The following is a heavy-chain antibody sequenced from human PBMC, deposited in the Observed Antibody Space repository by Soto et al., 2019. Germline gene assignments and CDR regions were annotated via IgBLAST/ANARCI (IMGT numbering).Heavy chain of an antibody. CDR3: ARHTTVGKDFYSYYGLDV. Sequence: LGVFLKICWKGSGDNFITPCVAWVRQIHGRGLEWMGIIYPDDSDIKYSQSFRGQITISVDKSISTAYLQWRSLKASDTAMYYCARHTTVGKDFYSYYGLDVWGQGTTVTVSS. V-gene: IGHV5-51*01. D-gene: IGHD4-17*01. CDR2: IYPDDSDI. CDR1: GDNFITPC. J-gene: IGHJ6*02.